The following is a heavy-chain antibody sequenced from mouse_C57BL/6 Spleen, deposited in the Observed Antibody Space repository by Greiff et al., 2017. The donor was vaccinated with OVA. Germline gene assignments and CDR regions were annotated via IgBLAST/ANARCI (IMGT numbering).Heavy chain of an antibody. V-gene: IGHV1-15*01. J-gene: IGHJ3*01. CDR3: TDSSGYD. D-gene: IGHD3-2*02. Sequence: VQLVESGAELVRPGASVTLSCKASGYTFTDYEMHWVKQTPVHGLEWIGAIDPETGGTAYNQKFKGKAILTADKSSSTAYMELRSLTSEDSAVYYCTDSSGYDWGQGTLVTVSA. CDR2: IDPETGGT. CDR1: GYTFTDYE.